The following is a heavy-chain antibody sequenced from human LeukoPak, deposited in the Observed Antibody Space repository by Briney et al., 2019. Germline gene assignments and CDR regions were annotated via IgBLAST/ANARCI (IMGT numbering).Heavy chain of an antibody. J-gene: IGHJ4*02. Sequence: ASVKVSCKASGGTLSSYAISWVRQAPGQGLEWMGGIIPIFGTANYAQKFQGRVTITADESTSTAYMELSSLRSEDTAVYYCARGSSGWYKQDFDYWGQGTLVTVSS. CDR1: GGTLSSYA. V-gene: IGHV1-69*13. D-gene: IGHD6-19*01. CDR2: IIPIFGTA. CDR3: ARGSSGWYKQDFDY.